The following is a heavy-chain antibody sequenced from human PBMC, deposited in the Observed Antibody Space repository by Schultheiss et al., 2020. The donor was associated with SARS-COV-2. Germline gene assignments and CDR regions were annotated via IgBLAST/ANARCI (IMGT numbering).Heavy chain of an antibody. CDR3: VRAPGDFWSGYYTESYYYYGMDV. CDR2: FHTSGTT. V-gene: IGHV4-4*07. CDR1: GGSISTYY. Sequence: SETLSLTCTVSGGSISTYYWSWVRQPADKGLEWIGRFHTSGTTNYNPFLESRVTMSGDTSKNQLSLRLSSVTAADTAVYYCVRAPGDFWSGYYTESYYYYGMDVWGQGTTVTVSS. J-gene: IGHJ6*02. D-gene: IGHD3-3*01.